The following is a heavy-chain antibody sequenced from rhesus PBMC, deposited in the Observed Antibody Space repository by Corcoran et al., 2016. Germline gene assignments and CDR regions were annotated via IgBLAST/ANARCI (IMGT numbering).Heavy chain of an antibody. CDR2: IYGSSGST. CDR1: GYSISSNY. D-gene: IGHD1-44*02. CDR3: ARDETVAAYSGSYFDAFDF. V-gene: IGHV4-147*01. Sequence: QVQLQESGPGLVKPSETLSLTCAVSGYSISSNYWSWIRQPPGKGLEWIGYIYGSSGSTYYNPSLNSRVTILTDTSKNQFSLKLSSVTAADTAVYYCARDETVAAYSGSYFDAFDFWGQGLRVTVSS. J-gene: IGHJ3*01.